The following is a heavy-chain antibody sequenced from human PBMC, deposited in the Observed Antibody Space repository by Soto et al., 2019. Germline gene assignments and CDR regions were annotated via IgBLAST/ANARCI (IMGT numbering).Heavy chain of an antibody. J-gene: IGHJ2*01. CDR3: VFYWSGNHRGLLAFPTRRSSDL. Sequence: SETLFLTCTVSGGSISSYYWSWIRQPAGKGLEWIGRIYTSGSTNYNPSLKSRVTMSVDTSKNQFSLKLSSVTAADTAVYYCVFYWSGNHRGLLAFPTRRSSDL. V-gene: IGHV4-4*07. D-gene: IGHD3-9*01. CDR1: GGSISSYY. CDR2: IYTSGST.